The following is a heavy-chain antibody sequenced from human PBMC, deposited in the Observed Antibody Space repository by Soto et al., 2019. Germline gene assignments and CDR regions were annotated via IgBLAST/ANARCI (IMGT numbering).Heavy chain of an antibody. V-gene: IGHV4-34*01. Sequence: QVQLQQWGAGLLKPSETLSLTCAVYGGSFSGYYWSWIRQPPGKGLEWIGEINHSGSTNYNPSLKSRVTISVDTSKNQFSLKLSSVTAADTAVYYCARGGLGAARRLYFDYWGQGTLVTVSS. D-gene: IGHD6-6*01. CDR2: INHSGST. J-gene: IGHJ4*02. CDR3: ARGGLGAARRLYFDY. CDR1: GGSFSGYY.